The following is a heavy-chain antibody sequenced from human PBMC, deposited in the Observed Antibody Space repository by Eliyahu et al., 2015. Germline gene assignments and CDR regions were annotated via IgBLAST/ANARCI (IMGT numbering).Heavy chain of an antibody. Sequence: QVQLVQSGAEVKKPGSSXKVXCKASGDSXNSYAISWVRQAPGQGLXWMGVIVPXFGLTKYAQNYQDRVTXTADESSSTVYMELRSLRFEDTAVYFCANRILVTATPTYYYGMDDWGQGTTVIVSS. CDR3: ANRILVTATPTYYYGMDD. V-gene: IGHV1-69*01. J-gene: IGHJ6*02. CDR2: IVPXFGLT. CDR1: GDSXNSYA. D-gene: IGHD2-21*02.